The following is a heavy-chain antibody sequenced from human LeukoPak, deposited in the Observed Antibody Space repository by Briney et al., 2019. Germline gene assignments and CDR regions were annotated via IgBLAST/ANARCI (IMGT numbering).Heavy chain of an antibody. D-gene: IGHD4-23*01. CDR3: ARVQAYGGKGYFDY. J-gene: IGHJ4*02. CDR2: IYYSGST. Sequence: PSETLSLTCTDPGGSISTYYWSWIRQPPGEGLEWSGYIYYSGSTNYNPSLTSRVTISVDTYKNQFSLKLRAVTAAAKAVYYCARVQAYGGKGYFDYWGQGTLVTVSS. V-gene: IGHV4-59*01. CDR1: GGSISTYY.